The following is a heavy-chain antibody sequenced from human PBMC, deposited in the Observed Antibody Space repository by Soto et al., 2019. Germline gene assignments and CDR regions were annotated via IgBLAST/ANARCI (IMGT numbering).Heavy chain of an antibody. V-gene: IGHV3-53*01. CDR1: GFTVSSNY. J-gene: IGHJ6*02. Sequence: GGSLRLSCAASGFTVSSNYMSWVSQATGKGLEWVSVIYSGGSTYYADSVKGRFIISRDNSKNTLYLQMNSLSAEDTAVYYCARDGYYQYGMDVWGPGTTVTVSS. CDR3: ARDGYYQYGMDV. CDR2: IYSGGST.